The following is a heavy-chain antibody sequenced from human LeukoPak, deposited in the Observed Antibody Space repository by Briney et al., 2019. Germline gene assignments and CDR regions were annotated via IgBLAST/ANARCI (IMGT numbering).Heavy chain of an antibody. D-gene: IGHD2-2*01. Sequence: PGGSLRLSCAASGFTFSSYAMSWVRQAPGKGLEWVSAISGSGGSTYYADSVKGRFTISRDNSKNTLYLQMNSLRAEDTAVYYCAKERDIVVVPAATLDYWGQGTLVTVSS. J-gene: IGHJ4*02. CDR1: GFTFSSYA. CDR3: AKERDIVVVPAATLDY. CDR2: ISGSGGST. V-gene: IGHV3-23*01.